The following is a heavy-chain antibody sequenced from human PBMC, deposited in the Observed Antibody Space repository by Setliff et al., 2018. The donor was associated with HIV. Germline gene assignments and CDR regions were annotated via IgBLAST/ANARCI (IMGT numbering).Heavy chain of an antibody. D-gene: IGHD6-19*01. CDR2: VYPGDSDV. V-gene: IGHV5-51*01. J-gene: IGHJ4*02. CDR1: GYNFVNYW. CDR3: ARHPVAGAPYYFDS. Sequence: LKISCKASGYNFVNYWIGWVRLMPGKGLEWMGIVYPGDSDVRYSPSFQGHVSISVDKSITTAYLQWSSLQASDTAIYYCARHPVAGAPYYFDSWGQGTLVTVSS.